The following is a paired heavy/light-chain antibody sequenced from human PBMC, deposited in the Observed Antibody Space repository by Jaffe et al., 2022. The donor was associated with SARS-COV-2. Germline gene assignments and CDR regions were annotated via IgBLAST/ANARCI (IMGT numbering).Light chain of an antibody. CDR2: WAS. V-gene: IGKV4-1*01. CDR1: QSVLNNSNKKNY. J-gene: IGKJ5*01. Sequence: DNVMTQSPDSLTVSLGERATLTCKSSQSVLNNSNKKNYLAWYQQKAGQPPKVLIYWASTRASGVPDRFSGSGSGTDFTLTISSLQAEDVAVYYCQQYSSVPVTFGQGTRLEIK. CDR3: QQYSSVPVT.
Heavy chain of an antibody. CDR1: GDSISTNYW. V-gene: IGHV4-4*02. J-gene: IGHJ5*02. D-gene: IGHD2-21*02. CDR2: VYHSGNT. Sequence: QVRLQESGPGLVTPSGTLSLTCFVSGDSISTNYWWSWVRQPPGKGLEWIGEVYHSGNTKYNPSLKSRVTISIDKSNNQFSLKLNSLTAADTAVYYCARDARGGGDCCNWFDPWGQGTLVTVSS. CDR3: ARDARGGGDCCNWFDP.